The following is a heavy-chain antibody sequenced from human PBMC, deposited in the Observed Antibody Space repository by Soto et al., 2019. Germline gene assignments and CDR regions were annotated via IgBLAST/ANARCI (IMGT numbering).Heavy chain of an antibody. Sequence: GASVKVSCKVSGYTLTELSMHWVRQAPGKGLEWMGGFDPEDGETIYAQEFQGRVTMTEDTSTDTAYMELSSLRSEDTAVYYCALVATPDYGDYAIDYWGQGTLVTVSS. CDR3: ALVATPDYGDYAIDY. J-gene: IGHJ4*02. CDR1: GYTLTELS. V-gene: IGHV1-24*01. CDR2: FDPEDGET. D-gene: IGHD4-17*01.